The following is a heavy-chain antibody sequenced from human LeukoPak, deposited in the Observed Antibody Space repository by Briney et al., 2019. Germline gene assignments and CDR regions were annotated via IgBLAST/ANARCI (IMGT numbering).Heavy chain of an antibody. V-gene: IGHV3-48*01. Sequence: GGFLRLSCAASGFTFSTHTMAWVRQAPGRGLEWLSYISGSSNVIYYADSVKGRFTISRDNAKDSLYLQMNSLKAEDTAVYYCARGLYYMDVWGKGTTVTVSS. CDR2: ISGSSNVI. CDR1: GFTFSTHT. CDR3: ARGLYYMDV. J-gene: IGHJ6*03.